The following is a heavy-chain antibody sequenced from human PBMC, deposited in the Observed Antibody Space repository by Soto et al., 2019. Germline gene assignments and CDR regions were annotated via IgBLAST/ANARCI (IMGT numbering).Heavy chain of an antibody. CDR3: AKVKPRPMGPLEYYFDY. V-gene: IGHV3-23*01. D-gene: IGHD3-10*01. CDR1: GFTFSSYA. CDR2: ISGSGGST. J-gene: IGHJ4*02. Sequence: EVQLLESGGGLVQPGGSLRLSCAASGFTFSSYAMSWVRQAPGKGLEWVSAISGSGGSTYYADSVKGRFTISRDNSKNTLDLQMNSLRAEDTAVYYCAKVKPRPMGPLEYYFDYWGQGTLVTVSS.